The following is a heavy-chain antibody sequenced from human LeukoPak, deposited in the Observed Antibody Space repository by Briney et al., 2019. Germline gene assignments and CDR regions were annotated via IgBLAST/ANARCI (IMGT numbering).Heavy chain of an antibody. J-gene: IGHJ4*02. V-gene: IGHV3-21*01. CDR1: GFTFSSYS. CDR2: ISSSSSYI. D-gene: IGHD3-3*01. Sequence: GGSLRLSRAASGFTFSSYSMNWVRQAPGKGLEWVSSISSSSSYIYYADSVKGRFTISRDNAKNSLYLQMNSLRAEDTAVYYCARFWSGYSYYFDYWGQGTLVTVSS. CDR3: ARFWSGYSYYFDY.